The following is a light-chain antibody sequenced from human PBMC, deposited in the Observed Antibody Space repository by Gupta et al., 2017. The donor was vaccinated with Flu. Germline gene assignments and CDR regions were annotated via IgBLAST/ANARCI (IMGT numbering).Light chain of an antibody. CDR1: SSDIGGYNY. Sequence: SITISCTGTSSDIGGYNYVSWYQKHPGRAPKLMIFEVSNRPSGVSNRFSGSKSDNTASLTISGLQAEDEADYYCSSYTTSDNLVFGGGTKLTVL. CDR3: SSYTTSDNLV. CDR2: EVS. V-gene: IGLV2-14*01. J-gene: IGLJ2*01.